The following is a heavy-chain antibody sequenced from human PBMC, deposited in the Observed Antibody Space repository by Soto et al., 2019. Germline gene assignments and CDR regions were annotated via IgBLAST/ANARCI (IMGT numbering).Heavy chain of an antibody. CDR2: ISAAGDP. Sequence: EVQLVESGGGLVQPGGSLRLSCEASGFTFRNYDMHGVRQGTGKGLEWVSGISAAGDPDYADSVEGRFTISRENAQNSFFLQMNILRVGDTAVYYCARTDRDFYGLDVWGQGTKVIVSS. CDR3: ARTDRDFYGLDV. V-gene: IGHV3-13*05. CDR1: GFTFRNYD. J-gene: IGHJ6*02.